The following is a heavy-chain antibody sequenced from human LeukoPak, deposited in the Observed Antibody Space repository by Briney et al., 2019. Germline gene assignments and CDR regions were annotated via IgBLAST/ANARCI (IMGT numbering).Heavy chain of an antibody. CDR2: LSPRDGET. V-gene: IGHV1-24*01. CDR3: ATGAMVYDY. J-gene: IGHJ4*02. Sequence: ASVKVSCTVSGSTLTKISIDWVRQAPGKGLEWMGSLSPRDGETSHAQKFQGRFNMTADTSTDTAYMEMSSLDSGDPAVYYCATGAMVYDYWGQGTLVIVSS. D-gene: IGHD3-10*01. CDR1: GSTLTKIS.